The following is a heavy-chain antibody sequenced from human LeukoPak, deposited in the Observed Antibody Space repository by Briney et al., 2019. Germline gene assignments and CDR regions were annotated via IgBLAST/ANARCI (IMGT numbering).Heavy chain of an antibody. CDR3: ARATYDYDSSGYYYSYFDY. Sequence: SETLSLTCTVSGGSISSYYWSWIRQPPGKGLEWIGYIYYSGSTNYNPSLKSRVTISVDTSKNQFSLKPSSVTAADTAVYYCARATYDYDSSGYYYSYFDYWGQGTLVTVSS. J-gene: IGHJ4*02. CDR2: IYYSGST. D-gene: IGHD3-22*01. V-gene: IGHV4-59*01. CDR1: GGSISSYY.